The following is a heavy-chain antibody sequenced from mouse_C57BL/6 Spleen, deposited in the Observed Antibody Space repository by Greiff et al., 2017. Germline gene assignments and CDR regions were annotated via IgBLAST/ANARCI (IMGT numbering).Heavy chain of an antibody. CDR3: ARAYGSSYKDYFDY. Sequence: VKLVESDAELVKPGASVKISCKVSGYTFTDHTIHWMKQRPEQGLEWIGYIYPRDGSTTYNEKFQGKATLTADKSSSTAYMQLNSLTSEDTAVYFCARAYGSSYKDYFDYWGQGTTLTVSS. CDR2: IYPRDGST. D-gene: IGHD1-1*01. CDR1: GYTFTDHT. V-gene: IGHV1-78*01. J-gene: IGHJ2*01.